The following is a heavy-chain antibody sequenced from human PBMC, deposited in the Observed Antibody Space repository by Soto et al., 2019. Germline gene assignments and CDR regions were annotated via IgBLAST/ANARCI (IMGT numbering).Heavy chain of an antibody. CDR2: IYYSGST. D-gene: IGHD3-22*01. Sequence: PSYTLSLTCTVSGGSISSGDYYWSWIRQPPGKGLEWIGYIYYSGSTYYNPSLKSRVTISVDTSKNQFSLKLSSVTAADTAVYYCARTYYYDSSGYYSGPYDYWGQGTLVTGSS. V-gene: IGHV4-30-4*01. CDR3: ARTYYYDSSGYYSGPYDY. J-gene: IGHJ4*02. CDR1: GGSISSGDYY.